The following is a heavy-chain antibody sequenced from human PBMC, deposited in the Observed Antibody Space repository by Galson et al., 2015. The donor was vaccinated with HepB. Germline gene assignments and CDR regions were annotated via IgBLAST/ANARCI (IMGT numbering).Heavy chain of an antibody. Sequence: SLRLSCAASGFTFSSYAMHWVRQAPGKGLEWVAVISYDGSNKYYADSVKGRFTISRDNSKNTLYLQMNSLRAEDTAVYYCARGGRWLQFLAAFDYWGQGTLVTVSS. CDR2: ISYDGSNK. D-gene: IGHD5-24*01. J-gene: IGHJ4*02. CDR3: ARGGRWLQFLAAFDY. CDR1: GFTFSSYA. V-gene: IGHV3-30-3*01.